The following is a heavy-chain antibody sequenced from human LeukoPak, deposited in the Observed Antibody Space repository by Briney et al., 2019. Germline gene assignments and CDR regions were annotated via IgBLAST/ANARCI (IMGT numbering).Heavy chain of an antibody. Sequence: SETLSLTCAVYVGSFSGYYWCWIRQPPGKGLEWIGYIYYSGSTNYNPSLKSRVTISADTSKNQFSLKLSTVTAADTAVYYCAVTLGYCSSTSCHNNWFDPWGQGTLVTVSS. CDR3: AVTLGYCSSTSCHNNWFDP. CDR2: IYYSGST. D-gene: IGHD2-2*02. J-gene: IGHJ5*02. CDR1: VGSFSGYY. V-gene: IGHV4-59*12.